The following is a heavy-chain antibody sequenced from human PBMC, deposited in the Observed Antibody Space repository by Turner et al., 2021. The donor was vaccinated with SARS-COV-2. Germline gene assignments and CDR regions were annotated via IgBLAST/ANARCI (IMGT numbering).Heavy chain of an antibody. CDR1: GVSISSYC. V-gene: IGHV4-59*01. J-gene: IGHJ5*02. Sequence: QVQLQESGPGLSKPSETLSLTCTVSGVSISSYCWSWIRQSPEKGLEWISYTCHSGSTHHNPSLKSRVTISFDTSKNHFSLRLISVSAADTAVYYCARFKLGSGYNWFDPWGQGTLVTVSS. D-gene: IGHD3-3*01. CDR3: ARFKLGSGYNWFDP. CDR2: TCHSGST.